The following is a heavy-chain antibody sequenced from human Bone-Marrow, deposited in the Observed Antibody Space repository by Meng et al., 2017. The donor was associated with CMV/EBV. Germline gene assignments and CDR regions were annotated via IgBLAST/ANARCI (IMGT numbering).Heavy chain of an antibody. J-gene: IGHJ6*02. D-gene: IGHD5-12*01. CDR2: IYYSGST. CDR3: ARDAERGYSGFNYYYYGLDV. Sequence: GSLRLSCTVSGGSISSSSYYWGWIRQPPGKGLEWIGSIYYSGSTYYNPSLKSRVTISVDTSKNQFSLKLSSVTAADTAVYYCARDAERGYSGFNYYYYGLDVWGQGTTVTVSS. V-gene: IGHV4-39*02. CDR1: GGSISSSSYY.